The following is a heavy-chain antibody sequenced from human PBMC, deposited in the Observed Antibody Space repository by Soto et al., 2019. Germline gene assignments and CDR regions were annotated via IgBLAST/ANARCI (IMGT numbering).Heavy chain of an antibody. V-gene: IGHV4-34*01. Sequence: PAETLSLTCAVYDGSFSGYYWSWIRQPPGKGLEWIGEINHSGRTNENPSLKSRVTISVDTSKNQFSLKLRSVTAADTAVYYCARGITMKLAVQGDAPDNYYFDSWGQGSLVTVSS. D-gene: IGHD3-22*01. CDR2: INHSGRT. CDR3: ARGITMKLAVQGDAPDNYYFDS. CDR1: DGSFSGYY. J-gene: IGHJ4*02.